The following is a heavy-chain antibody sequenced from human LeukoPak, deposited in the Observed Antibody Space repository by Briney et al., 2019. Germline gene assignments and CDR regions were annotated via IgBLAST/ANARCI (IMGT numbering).Heavy chain of an antibody. CDR3: ARDSLDYFDY. CDR2: IYYSGST. V-gene: IGHV4-59*01. J-gene: IGHJ4*02. CDR1: GGSISSYY. Sequence: PSETLSLTCTVSGGSISSYYWSWIRQPPGKGLEWIGYIYYSGSTNYNPSLKSRVTISVDTSKNQFSLKLSSMTAADTAVYYCARDSLDYFDYWGQGTLVTVSS.